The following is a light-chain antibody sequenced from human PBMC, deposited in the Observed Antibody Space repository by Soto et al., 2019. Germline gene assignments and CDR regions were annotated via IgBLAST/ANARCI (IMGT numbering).Light chain of an antibody. V-gene: IGKV1-9*01. Sequence: IQLTQSPSSLSASVGDRVTVTCRAGQDISNYLAWYQQSPGRAPKLLIYLASTLESGVPSRFSGSGSGTDFTLTISSLQPEDFATYYCQQLESDPPWTFGQGTRVEIK. CDR3: QQLESDPPWT. CDR2: LAS. CDR1: QDISNY. J-gene: IGKJ1*01.